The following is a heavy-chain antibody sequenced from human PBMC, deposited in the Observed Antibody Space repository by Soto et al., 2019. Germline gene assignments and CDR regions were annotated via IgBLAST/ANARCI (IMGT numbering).Heavy chain of an antibody. CDR2: IIPILGIA. V-gene: IGHV1-69*02. Sequence: QVQLVQSGAEVKKPGSSVKVSCKASGGTFSSYTISWVRQAPGQGLEWMGRIIPILGIANYAQKFQGRVTITADKSMSTAYMELSSLRSEDTAVYYCASYRSSSSGSAEYFQHWGQGTLVTVSS. J-gene: IGHJ1*01. CDR3: ASYRSSSSGSAEYFQH. D-gene: IGHD6-6*01. CDR1: GGTFSSYT.